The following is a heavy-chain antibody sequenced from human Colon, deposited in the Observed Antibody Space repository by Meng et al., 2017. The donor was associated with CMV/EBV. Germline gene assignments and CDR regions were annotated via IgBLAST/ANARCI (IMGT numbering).Heavy chain of an antibody. D-gene: IGHD6-13*01. CDR1: GFTFGDYA. Sequence: GGSLRLSCTASGFTFGDYAMSWVRQAPGKGLEWVGFIRSKAYGGTTEYAASVKGGFTISRDDSKSIAYLQMNSLKTEDTAVYYCTSLLAAAVAFDYWGQGTLVTVSS. CDR2: IRSKAYGGTT. V-gene: IGHV3-49*04. J-gene: IGHJ4*02. CDR3: TSLLAAAVAFDY.